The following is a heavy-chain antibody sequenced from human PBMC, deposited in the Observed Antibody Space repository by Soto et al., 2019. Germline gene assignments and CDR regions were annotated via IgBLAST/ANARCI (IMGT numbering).Heavy chain of an antibody. CDR1: RGSMSGYY. V-gene: IGHV4-59*01. CDR2: IYYSGST. D-gene: IGHD3-3*01. Sequence: PSETLSLTCTVSRGSMSGYYWNWIRQPPGKGLEWIGYIYYSGSTNYNPSLKSRVTISVDTSKNQSSLKLSSVTAADTAVYYCARAGDYDFWSGYSNDAFDIWGQGTMVTVSS. CDR3: ARAGDYDFWSGYSNDAFDI. J-gene: IGHJ3*02.